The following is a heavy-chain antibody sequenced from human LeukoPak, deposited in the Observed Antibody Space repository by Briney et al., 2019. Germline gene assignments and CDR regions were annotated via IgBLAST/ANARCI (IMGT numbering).Heavy chain of an antibody. D-gene: IGHD6-19*01. CDR1: GYTLTELS. J-gene: IGHJ4*02. CDR3: ATAETVAGDFDY. Sequence: ASVKVSCKVSGYTLTELSMHWVRQAPGKGLEWMGGFDPEDGETICAQKFQGRVTMTEDTSTDTAYMELSSLRSEDTAVYYCATAETVAGDFDYWGQGTLVTVSS. V-gene: IGHV1-24*01. CDR2: FDPEDGET.